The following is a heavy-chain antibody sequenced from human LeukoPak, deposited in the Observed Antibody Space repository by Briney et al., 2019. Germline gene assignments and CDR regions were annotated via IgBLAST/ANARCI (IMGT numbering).Heavy chain of an antibody. V-gene: IGHV3-66*01. CDR1: GLTVSTNY. D-gene: IGHD1-26*01. CDR3: AKKGGSYSAYYYYYMDV. Sequence: GGSLRLSCAASGLTVSTNYMSWVRQAPGKGLEWDSLVYSGGTTYHADSVKGRFTISRDNSKNTLYLQMNSLRAEDTAVYYCAKKGGSYSAYYYYYMDVWGKGTTVTVSS. J-gene: IGHJ6*03. CDR2: VYSGGTT.